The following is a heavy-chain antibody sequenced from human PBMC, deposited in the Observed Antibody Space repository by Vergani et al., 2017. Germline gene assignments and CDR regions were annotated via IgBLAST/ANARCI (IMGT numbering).Heavy chain of an antibody. D-gene: IGHD2-2*01. V-gene: IGHV3-33*01. J-gene: IGHJ6*03. CDR3: ARDRRSSYMDV. CDR2: IGHDGNNK. CDR1: GFTFSSYG. Sequence: VQLVESGGGLVQPGGSLRLSCVTFGFTFSSYGMHWVRQAPGKGLEWVAGIGHDGNNKHYADSVKGRFTISRDNSKNTLYLQMNSLRAEDTAVYYCARDRRSSYMDVWGKGTTVTVSS.